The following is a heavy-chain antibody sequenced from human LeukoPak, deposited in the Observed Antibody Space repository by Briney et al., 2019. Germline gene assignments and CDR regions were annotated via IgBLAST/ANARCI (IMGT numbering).Heavy chain of an antibody. CDR1: GITVSNYG. Sequence: PGGSLRLSCAASGITVSNYGMTWVRQAPGKGLEWVSAFSATGGSAQYADSVRGRFSISRDNSKNSLYLQMNSLGDEDTAVYFCAKARVAAAGTGAFDVWGQGTMVTVSS. D-gene: IGHD6-13*01. J-gene: IGHJ3*01. CDR2: FSATGGSA. V-gene: IGHV3-23*01. CDR3: AKARVAAAGTGAFDV.